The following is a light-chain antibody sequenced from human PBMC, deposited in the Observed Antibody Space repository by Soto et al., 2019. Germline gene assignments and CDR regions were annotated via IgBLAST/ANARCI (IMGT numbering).Light chain of an antibody. Sequence: DIQMTHSASAVSGSVGDRVTITCRASQTISSWLAWYQQKPGKAPKLLIYDASSLESGVPSRFSGNGSGTEFTLTISSLQPDDFATYYCQQYNTYSTFGQGTRLEI. CDR2: DAS. CDR3: QQYNTYST. CDR1: QTISSW. V-gene: IGKV1-5*01. J-gene: IGKJ5*01.